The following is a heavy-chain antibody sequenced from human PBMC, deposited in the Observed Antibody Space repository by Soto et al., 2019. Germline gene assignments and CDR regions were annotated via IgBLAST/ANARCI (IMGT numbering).Heavy chain of an antibody. D-gene: IGHD2-15*01. Sequence: ASVKVSCKASGYTFTSYGISWVRQAPGQGLEWMGWISAYNGNTNYAQKLQGRVTMTTDTSTSTAYMELRSLRSDDTAVYYCARDQADIVVVVAATQAFDIWGQGTMVTVSS. CDR2: ISAYNGNT. J-gene: IGHJ3*02. CDR1: GYTFTSYG. V-gene: IGHV1-18*01. CDR3: ARDQADIVVVVAATQAFDI.